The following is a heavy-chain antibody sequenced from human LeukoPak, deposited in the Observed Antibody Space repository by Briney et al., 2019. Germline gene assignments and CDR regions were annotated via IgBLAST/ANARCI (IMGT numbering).Heavy chain of an antibody. CDR2: ISSDGGGT. D-gene: IGHD3-22*01. V-gene: IGHV3-64D*06. CDR3: VTRDSSGYFYND. Sequence: GGSLRLSCSASGFTFSNYAMHWVRQAPGKGLEYVSSISSDGGGTYYAGSVKGRFTISRDNSKNTLSLQMSSLRAEDTAVYYCVTRDSSGYFYNDWGQGTLVTVYS. CDR1: GFTFSNYA. J-gene: IGHJ4*02.